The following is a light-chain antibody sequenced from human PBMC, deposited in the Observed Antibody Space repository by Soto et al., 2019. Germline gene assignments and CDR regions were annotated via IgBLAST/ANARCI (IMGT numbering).Light chain of an antibody. CDR3: QQYSNWPQT. J-gene: IGKJ1*01. CDR2: GAS. CDR1: QSVSNK. V-gene: IGKV3-15*01. Sequence: EIVITQSPATLSVSPGERVSLSCRASQSVSNKLAWYQQKPGQAPRLLIYGASRRATGILARFSGNGSVTEFTLTIGGLQSEDFAVYYCQQYSNWPQTFGQGTKVEIK.